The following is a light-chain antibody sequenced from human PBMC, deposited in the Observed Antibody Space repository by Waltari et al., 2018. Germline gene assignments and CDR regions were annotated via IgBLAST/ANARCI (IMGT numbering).Light chain of an antibody. CDR3: QQHGTLPAT. CDR1: QSVGSSS. CDR2: RAS. J-gene: IGKJ1*01. V-gene: IGKV3-20*01. Sequence: ELVLTQSPGPASFSTGESVTLSCRASQSVGSSSLAWYQQKPGQAPRLVIYRASSRATGIPDRFSGSGSGTDFSLTISRLEPEDFAVYYCQQHGTLPATFGQGTKVEIK.